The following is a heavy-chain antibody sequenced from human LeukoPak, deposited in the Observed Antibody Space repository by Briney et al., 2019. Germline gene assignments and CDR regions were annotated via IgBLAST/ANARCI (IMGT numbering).Heavy chain of an antibody. D-gene: IGHD2-2*01. CDR2: IYYSGST. J-gene: IGHJ4*02. Sequence: SETLSLTCTVSGVSISSYYWTWIRQPPGKGLEWIGCIYYSGSTNYNPSLKSRVTISVDTSKNQFSLKLSSVTAADTAVYYCARALKAPAASGIFDYWGQGTLVTVSS. CDR1: GVSISSYY. CDR3: ARALKAPAASGIFDY. V-gene: IGHV4-59*01.